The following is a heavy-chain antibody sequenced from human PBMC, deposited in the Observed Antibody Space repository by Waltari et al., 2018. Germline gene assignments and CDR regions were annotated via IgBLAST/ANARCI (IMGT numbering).Heavy chain of an antibody. Sequence: QVQLQQWGAGLLKPSETLSLTCAVYGGSFSGYYWSWIRQPPGKGLEWIGEIKHSGSTNYNPSLKSRVTISVDTSKNQFSLKLSSVTAADTAVYYCAAWEWELLRARFDYWGQGTLVTVSS. CDR3: AAWEWELLRARFDY. D-gene: IGHD1-26*01. J-gene: IGHJ4*02. CDR2: IKHSGST. V-gene: IGHV4-34*01. CDR1: GGSFSGYY.